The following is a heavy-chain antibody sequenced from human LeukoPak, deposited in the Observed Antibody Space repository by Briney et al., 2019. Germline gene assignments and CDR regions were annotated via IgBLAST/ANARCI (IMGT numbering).Heavy chain of an antibody. V-gene: IGHV3-53*01. CDR1: GFTVSSNY. CDR2: IYSGGST. Sequence: GGCLRLSCAASGFTVSSNYMSWVRQAPGKGLEWVSVIYSGGSTYYADSVKGRFTISRDNSKNTLYLQMNSLRAEDTAVYYCARDPDWKYHIHAFDIWGQGTMVTVSS. D-gene: IGHD1-7*01. J-gene: IGHJ3*02. CDR3: ARDPDWKYHIHAFDI.